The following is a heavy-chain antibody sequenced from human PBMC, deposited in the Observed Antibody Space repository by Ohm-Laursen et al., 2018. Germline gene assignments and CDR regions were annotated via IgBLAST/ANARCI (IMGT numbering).Heavy chain of an antibody. D-gene: IGHD3-9*01. V-gene: IGHV3-9*01. CDR3: GRARDIYLYRSIDL. J-gene: IGHJ5*02. Sequence: SSLRLSCAASGFKLEEHGMHWVRQAPGKGLEWVSGMSWDSSVTAYVASVKGRFTISRDNAKNSLLLQMSTLRSEDTALYYCGRARDIYLYRSIDLWGQGTLVIVSS. CDR1: GFKLEEHG. CDR2: MSWDSSVT.